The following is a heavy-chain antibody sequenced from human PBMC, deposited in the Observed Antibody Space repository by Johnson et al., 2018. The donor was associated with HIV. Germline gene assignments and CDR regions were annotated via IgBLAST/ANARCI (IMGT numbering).Heavy chain of an antibody. CDR3: ARGRRPWELHGFNAFDT. CDR1: GFTFSSYT. J-gene: IGHJ3*02. V-gene: IGHV3-30*04. Sequence: QMMLVESGGGVVQPGRSLRLSCVVSGFTFSSYTMHWVRQAPGKGLEWVAVISYDGGNKYYTDSVKGRFTISRDNSKNRLSLQMNSLRVEDTAVYHCARGRRPWELHGFNAFDTWGQGTMVIVSS. D-gene: IGHD1-26*01. CDR2: ISYDGGNK.